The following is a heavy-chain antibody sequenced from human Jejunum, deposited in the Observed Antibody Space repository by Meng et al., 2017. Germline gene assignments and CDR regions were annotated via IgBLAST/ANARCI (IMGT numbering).Heavy chain of an antibody. D-gene: IGHD5-24*01. CDR2: ISDSGTT. CDR1: GGSVCSCFYY. CDR3: ARDSETYPTYFDY. J-gene: IGHJ4*02. Sequence: VQLQCSGPGLARPSETLSLTCAVSGGSVCSCFYYWSCIRQPPGKGLEWIGYISDSGTTNYNPSLKSRITMSVDTSKNHFSLKLTSVTAADTAVYFCARDSETYPTYFDYWGQGILVTVS. V-gene: IGHV4-61*03.